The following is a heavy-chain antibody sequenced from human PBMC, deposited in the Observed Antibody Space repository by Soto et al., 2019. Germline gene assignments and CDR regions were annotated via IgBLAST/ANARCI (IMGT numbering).Heavy chain of an antibody. V-gene: IGHV1-18*01. Sequence: QVQLVQSGAEVKKPGASVKVSCKASGYPFTRYGITWVRQAPGQGLEWMGWISAYSGNTNYAHNLRGRVTMTTDTSTSTAYMELRSLRSDDTAVYYCARGGVFLWFGEPLDSWGQGTLVTVSS. J-gene: IGHJ4*02. D-gene: IGHD3-10*01. CDR2: ISAYSGNT. CDR3: ARGGVFLWFGEPLDS. CDR1: GYPFTRYG.